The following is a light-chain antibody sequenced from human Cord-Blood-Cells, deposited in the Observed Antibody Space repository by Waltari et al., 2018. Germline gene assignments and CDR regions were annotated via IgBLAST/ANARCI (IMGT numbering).Light chain of an antibody. V-gene: IGLV2-23*03. CDR1: RSDVGSYNL. CDR2: EGS. J-gene: IGLJ3*02. Sequence: QFPLTQPASVSGPPGQSITLPCPGTRSDVGSYNLVSWYQHHPGKAPNLMIYEGSKRPSGVSNRFSGSKSGNTASLTISGLQAEDEADYYCCSYAGSSTFVFGGGTKLTVL. CDR3: CSYAGSSTFV.